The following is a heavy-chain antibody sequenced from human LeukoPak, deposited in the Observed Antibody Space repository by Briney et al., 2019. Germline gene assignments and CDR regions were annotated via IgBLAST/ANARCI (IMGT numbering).Heavy chain of an antibody. CDR2: ISWNSGSI. Sequence: PGGSLRLSCAASGFTFDDCAMHWVRQAPGKGLEWVSGISWNSGSIGYADSVKGRFTISRDNAKNSLYLQMNSLRAEDTALYYCAKDRSSAHDGMDVWGQGTTVTVSS. D-gene: IGHD6-6*01. CDR1: GFTFDDCA. CDR3: AKDRSSAHDGMDV. V-gene: IGHV3-9*01. J-gene: IGHJ6*02.